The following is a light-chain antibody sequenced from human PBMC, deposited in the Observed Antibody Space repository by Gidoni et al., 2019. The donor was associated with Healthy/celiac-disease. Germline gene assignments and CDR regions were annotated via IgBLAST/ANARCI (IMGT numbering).Light chain of an antibody. Sequence: QSALTQPASVSGSPGQSITISCTGTSSDVGGYNYVSGYPQHPGKAPKLMVYDVSNRPSGVSNRFSGSKSGNTASLTISGLQAEDEADYYCSSYTSSSTLGVFGTGTKVTVL. CDR2: DVS. V-gene: IGLV2-14*01. CDR3: SSYTSSSTLGV. J-gene: IGLJ1*01. CDR1: SSDVGGYNY.